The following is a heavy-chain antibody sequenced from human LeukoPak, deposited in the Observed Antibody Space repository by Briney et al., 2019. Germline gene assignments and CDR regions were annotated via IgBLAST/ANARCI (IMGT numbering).Heavy chain of an antibody. V-gene: IGHV4-39*07. CDR1: GGSIRITTDD. CDR2: IYYSGST. D-gene: IGHD4-17*01. Sequence: SESLSLTCTVSGGSIRITTDDGGWIRQPPGKGLEWIVSIYYSGSTYYNPSLKSRVTISVDTSKNQFSLKLSSVTAADTAVYYCARERTTEYWFAPWGQGTLVTASS. J-gene: IGHJ5*02. CDR3: ARERTTEYWFAP.